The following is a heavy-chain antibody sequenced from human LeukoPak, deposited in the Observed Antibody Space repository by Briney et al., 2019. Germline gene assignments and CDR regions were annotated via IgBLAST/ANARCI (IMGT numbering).Heavy chain of an antibody. V-gene: IGHV1-69*05. CDR2: IIPIFGTA. Sequence: GASVKVSCKASGGTFSSYAISWVRQAPGQGLEWMGGIIPIFGTANYAQKFQGRVTITTDESTSTAYMELSSLRSEDTAVYYCARGGVDYDILTGYLTYWGQGTLVTVSS. CDR3: ARGGVDYDILTGYLTY. D-gene: IGHD3-9*01. J-gene: IGHJ4*02. CDR1: GGTFSSYA.